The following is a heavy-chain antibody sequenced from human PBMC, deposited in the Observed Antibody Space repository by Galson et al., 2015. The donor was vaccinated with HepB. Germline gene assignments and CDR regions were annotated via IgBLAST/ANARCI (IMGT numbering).Heavy chain of an antibody. V-gene: IGHV1-58*01. D-gene: IGHD5-18*01. J-gene: IGHJ6*02. CDR1: GFTFTSSA. Sequence: SVKVSCKASGFTFTSSAVQWVRQARGQRLEWIGWIVVGSGNTNYAQKFQERVTITKDMSTSTAYMELSSLRSEDTAVYYCAADQRGTAMVLRYYYYYGMDVWGQGTTVTVSS. CDR2: IVVGSGNT. CDR3: AADQRGTAMVLRYYYYYGMDV.